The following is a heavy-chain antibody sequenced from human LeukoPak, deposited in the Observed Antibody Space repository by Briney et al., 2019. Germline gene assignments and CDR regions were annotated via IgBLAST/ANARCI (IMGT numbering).Heavy chain of an antibody. CDR2: IYYTGST. CDR3: ARKVGANSPFGY. CDR1: SGSIGAYY. V-gene: IGHV4-59*01. D-gene: IGHD1-26*01. J-gene: IGHJ4*02. Sequence: SETLSLTCTVSSGSIGAYYWSWIRQPPGKGLEWIGYIYYTGSTNYNPSLKSRVTISVDTSKNQFSLRLSSVTAADTAVYYCARKVGANSPFGYWGQGTLVTVSS.